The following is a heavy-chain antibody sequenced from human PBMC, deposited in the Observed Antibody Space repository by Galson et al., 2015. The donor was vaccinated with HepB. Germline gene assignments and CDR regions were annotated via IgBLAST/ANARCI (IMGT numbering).Heavy chain of an antibody. Sequence: LRLSCAASGFTFSTHWMSWVRQAPGKGLEWVANIKQDGSEKYYVDSVKGRFTISRDNAKNSLYLQMNSLRAEDTAVYYCARGPNYFDHWGQGTLVIVSS. CDR1: GFTFSTHW. CDR3: ARGPNYFDH. J-gene: IGHJ4*02. CDR2: IKQDGSEK. V-gene: IGHV3-7*03.